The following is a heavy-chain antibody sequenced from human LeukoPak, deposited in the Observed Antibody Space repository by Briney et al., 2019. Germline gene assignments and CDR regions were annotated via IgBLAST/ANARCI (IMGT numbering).Heavy chain of an antibody. V-gene: IGHV3-23*01. CDR1: GFTFSSYA. J-gene: IGHJ4*02. CDR3: AKAGQGSYDY. Sequence: PGGSLRLSCAASGFTFSSYAMSWVRQAPGKGLEWVSAISGSGGSPYYADSVKGRFNISRENSKNTLYLQMNSLRAEDTAVYYCAKAGQGSYDYWGQGTLVTVSS. CDR2: ISGSGGSP. D-gene: IGHD1-26*01.